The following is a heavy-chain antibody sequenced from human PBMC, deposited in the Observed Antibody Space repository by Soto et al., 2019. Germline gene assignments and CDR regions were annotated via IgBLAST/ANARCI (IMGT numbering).Heavy chain of an antibody. D-gene: IGHD3-22*01. CDR3: AKDVSGWGSQKGDF. J-gene: IGHJ4*02. CDR2: ISSSSDYI. Sequence: PGGSLRLSCVASGFTFSSYSLNWVRQAPGKGLEWVSFISSSSDYIYYADSVKGRFTISRDNSKNTLYLQMNSLRVEDTAVYFCAKDVSGWGSQKGDFWGQGT. V-gene: IGHV3-21*04. CDR1: GFTFSSYS.